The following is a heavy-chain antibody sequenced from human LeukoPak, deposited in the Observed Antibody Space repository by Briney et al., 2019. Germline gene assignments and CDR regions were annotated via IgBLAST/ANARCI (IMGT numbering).Heavy chain of an antibody. V-gene: IGHV3-30*18. CDR1: GFTFSSYG. D-gene: IGHD1-1*01. Sequence: GGSLRLSCAASGFTFSSYGMHWVRQAPGKGLEWVAVISYDGSNKYYADSVKGRFTISRDNSKNTLYLQMNSPRAEDTAVYYCAKGATTLYYYYYYMDVWGKGTTVTVSS. J-gene: IGHJ6*03. CDR2: ISYDGSNK. CDR3: AKGATTLYYYYYYMDV.